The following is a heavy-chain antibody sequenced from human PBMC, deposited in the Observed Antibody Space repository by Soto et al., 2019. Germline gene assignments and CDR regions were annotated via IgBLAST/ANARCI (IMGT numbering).Heavy chain of an antibody. Sequence: ASVKVPCKASGYTFTGYYIHWVRQAPGQRLEWMGYINPNSGGPNYAQKFHGRVTMTRDTSISTAYMELSSLRSDDTAVYYCARDYWSGDRYYYGMDVWGQGTTVTVSS. D-gene: IGHD3-3*01. CDR3: ARDYWSGDRYYYGMDV. V-gene: IGHV1-2*02. CDR1: GYTFTGYY. CDR2: INPNSGGP. J-gene: IGHJ6*02.